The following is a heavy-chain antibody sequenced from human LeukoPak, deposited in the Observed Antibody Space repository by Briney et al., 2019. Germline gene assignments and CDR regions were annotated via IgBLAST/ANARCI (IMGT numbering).Heavy chain of an antibody. D-gene: IGHD1-26*01. V-gene: IGHV4-34*01. Sequence: SETLSLTCAVYGGSFSGYYWSWIRQPPGKGLEWIGEINHSGSTNYNPSLKSRVTISVDTSKNQFSLKLSSVTAADTAVYYCAREVGATPGFDYWGQGTLVTVSS. J-gene: IGHJ4*02. CDR2: INHSGST. CDR3: AREVGATPGFDY. CDR1: GGSFSGYY.